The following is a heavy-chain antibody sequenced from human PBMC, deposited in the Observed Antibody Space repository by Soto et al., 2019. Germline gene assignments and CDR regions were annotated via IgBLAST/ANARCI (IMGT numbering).Heavy chain of an antibody. D-gene: IGHD3-22*01. CDR1: GYSFTIYW. Sequence: GESLKISCKGSGYSFTIYWISWVRQMPGKGLEWMGRIDPSDSYTNYSPSFQGHVTISADKSISTAYLQWSSLKAPDTAMYYCAXLRRPDYTMIVLWEFDPWGQGTLVTVSS. J-gene: IGHJ5*02. CDR3: AXLRRPDYTMIVLWEFDP. V-gene: IGHV5-10-1*01. CDR2: IDPSDSYT.